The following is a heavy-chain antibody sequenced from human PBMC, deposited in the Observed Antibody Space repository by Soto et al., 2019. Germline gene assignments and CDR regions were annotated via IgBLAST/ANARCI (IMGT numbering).Heavy chain of an antibody. CDR3: ARLTAPIAVAIFDY. Sequence: SETLSLTCTVSGGSISSYYWSWIRQPPGKGLEWIGYIYYSGSTNYNPSLKSRVTISVDTSKNQFSLKLSSVTAADTAVYYCARLTAPIAVAIFDYWGQGTLVTVSS. V-gene: IGHV4-59*01. CDR2: IYYSGST. D-gene: IGHD6-19*01. CDR1: GGSISSYY. J-gene: IGHJ4*02.